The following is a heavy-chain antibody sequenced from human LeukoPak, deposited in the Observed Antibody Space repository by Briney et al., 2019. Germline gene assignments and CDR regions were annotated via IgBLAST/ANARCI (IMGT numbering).Heavy chain of an antibody. Sequence: ASVKLSCSAAGYTFTGSCLRWVWLGHGPGIGLMGLINPNSGGTNYAQKLQGRVTMTRDTSISTAYMEMSRLRSDGTAVYYCAKRDSSSVPQKGPDYWGQGTLVTVSS. CDR3: AKRDSSSVPQKGPDY. J-gene: IGHJ4*02. CDR2: INPNSGGT. D-gene: IGHD6-13*01. V-gene: IGHV1-2*02. CDR1: GYTFTGSC.